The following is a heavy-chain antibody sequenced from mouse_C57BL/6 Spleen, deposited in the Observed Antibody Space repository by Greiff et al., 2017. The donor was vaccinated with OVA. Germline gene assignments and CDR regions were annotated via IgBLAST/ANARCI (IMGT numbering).Heavy chain of an antibody. J-gene: IGHJ3*01. D-gene: IGHD2-4*01. Sequence: VKLMESGPGLVQPSQSLSITCTVSGFSLTSYGVHWVRQSPGKGLEWLGVIWRGGSTDYNAAFMSRLSITKANSKSQVFFKMNSLQADDTAIYDCANKGADYDGCAYWGQGTLVTVSA. CDR3: ANKGADYDGCAY. CDR2: IWRGGST. CDR1: GFSLTSYG. V-gene: IGHV2-5*01.